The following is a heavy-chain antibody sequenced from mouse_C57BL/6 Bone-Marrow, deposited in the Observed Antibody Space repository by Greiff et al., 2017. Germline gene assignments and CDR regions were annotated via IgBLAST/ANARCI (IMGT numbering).Heavy chain of an antibody. Sequence: EVQLVESGGDLVKPGGSLKLSCAASGFTFSSYGMSWVRQTPDKRLEWVATISSGGSYTYYPDSVKGRFTISRDNAKNTLYLQMSSLKSADTAMYCCARQLRLRDYAMDYWGQGTSGTVSS. CDR1: GFTFSSYG. CDR3: ARQLRLRDYAMDY. J-gene: IGHJ4*01. V-gene: IGHV5-6*01. CDR2: ISSGGSYT. D-gene: IGHD3-2*02.